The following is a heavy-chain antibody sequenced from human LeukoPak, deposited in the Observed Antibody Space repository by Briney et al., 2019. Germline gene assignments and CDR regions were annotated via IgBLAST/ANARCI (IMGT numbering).Heavy chain of an antibody. V-gene: IGHV3-21*01. CDR2: ISSSSSYI. CDR1: GFTFSSYS. D-gene: IGHD3-22*01. J-gene: IGHJ3*02. Sequence: GGSLRLSCAASGFTFSSYSMNWVRQAPGKGLEWVSSISSSSSYIYYADSVKGRFTISRDNAKNSLYLQMNSLRAEDTAVYYCARGGDNYYDSSGYRRPDAFDIWGQGTMVTVSS. CDR3: ARGGDNYYDSSGYRRPDAFDI.